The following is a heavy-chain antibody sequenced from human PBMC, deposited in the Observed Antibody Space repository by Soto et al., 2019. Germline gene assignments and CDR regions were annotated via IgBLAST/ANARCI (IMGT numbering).Heavy chain of an antibody. V-gene: IGHV4-31*03. J-gene: IGHJ6*02. D-gene: IGHD6-19*01. CDR1: EGCSGGGAHY. CDR2: IYYSGST. Sequence: SHTCSVAEGCSGGGAHYRSWKRQHPGKGLEWIGYIYYSGSTYYNTSLKSRVTISVDTSKNQFSLKLSSVTAADTAVYYCPRERRAVAGYRPPIYDSGMAVWGQGTTVTVSS. CDR3: PRERRAVAGYRPPIYDSGMAV.